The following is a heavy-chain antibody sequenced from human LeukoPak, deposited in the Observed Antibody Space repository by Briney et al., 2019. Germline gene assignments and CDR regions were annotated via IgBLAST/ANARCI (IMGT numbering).Heavy chain of an antibody. Sequence: GASVKVSCKASGYTFTSYDINWVRQATGLGLEWMGWMNPNSGNTGYAQKFQGRVTMTRNTSISTAYMELSSLRSEDTAVYYCARGRNTYVWGSYRYLYGYWGQGTLVTVSS. D-gene: IGHD3-16*02. V-gene: IGHV1-8*01. CDR2: MNPNSGNT. CDR3: ARGRNTYVWGSYRYLYGY. CDR1: GYTFTSYD. J-gene: IGHJ4*02.